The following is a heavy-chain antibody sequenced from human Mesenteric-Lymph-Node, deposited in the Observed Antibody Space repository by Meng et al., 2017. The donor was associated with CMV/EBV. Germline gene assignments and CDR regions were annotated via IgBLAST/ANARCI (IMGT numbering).Heavy chain of an antibody. V-gene: IGHV3-23*01. Sequence: GESLKISCVASGFTFSNYGMSWVRQAPGKGLEWVATISGSGVRTFYADSVKGRFTISRDNSKNTLYLQMNSLRAEDTAVYYCAKDWQQPKPGYWGQGTLVTVSS. CDR2: ISGSGVRT. CDR3: AKDWQQPKPGY. CDR1: GFTFSNYG. J-gene: IGHJ4*02. D-gene: IGHD6-13*01.